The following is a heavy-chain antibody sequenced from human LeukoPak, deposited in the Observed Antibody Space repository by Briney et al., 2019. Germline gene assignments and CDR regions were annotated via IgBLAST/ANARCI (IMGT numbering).Heavy chain of an antibody. V-gene: IGHV3-30*18. CDR1: GFTFSSYG. CDR2: ISYDGSNK. Sequence: GGSLRLSCAASGFTFSSYGMHRVRQAPGKGLEWVAVISYDGSNKYYADSVKGRFTISRDNSKNTLYLQMNSLRAEDTAVYYWAKVDGSGWYPDYWGQRNLVTVSS. CDR3: AKVDGSGWYPDY. D-gene: IGHD6-19*01. J-gene: IGHJ4*02.